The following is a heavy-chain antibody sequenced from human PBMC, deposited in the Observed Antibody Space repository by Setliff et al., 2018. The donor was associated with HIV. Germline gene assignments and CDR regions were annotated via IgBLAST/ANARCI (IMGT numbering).Heavy chain of an antibody. V-gene: IGHV1-2*02. Sequence: ASVKVSCKASGYTFTGYYMHWVRQAPGQGLEWMGWINPNSGGTNYAQKFRGRVTMTRDTSISTAYMELSRLRSDDTAVYYCARDQGYYDSSGYCYVGDAFDIWGQGTMVTVSS. J-gene: IGHJ3*02. D-gene: IGHD3-22*01. CDR3: ARDQGYYDSSGYCYVGDAFDI. CDR1: GYTFTGYY. CDR2: INPNSGGT.